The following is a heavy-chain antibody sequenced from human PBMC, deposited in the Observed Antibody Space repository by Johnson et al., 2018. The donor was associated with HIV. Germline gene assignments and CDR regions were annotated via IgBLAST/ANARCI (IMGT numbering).Heavy chain of an antibody. CDR1: GVNSRNSA. D-gene: IGHD6-13*01. Sequence: AAGGVNSRNSAMHWVRQAPGKGLEWVSGISWNSGSIGYADSVKGRFTISRDNAKNSLYLQMNSLRAEDTAVYYCASAAAGIETDAFDIWGQGTMVTVSS. J-gene: IGHJ3*02. V-gene: IGHV3-9*02. CDR2: ISWNSGSI. CDR3: ASAAAGIETDAFDI.